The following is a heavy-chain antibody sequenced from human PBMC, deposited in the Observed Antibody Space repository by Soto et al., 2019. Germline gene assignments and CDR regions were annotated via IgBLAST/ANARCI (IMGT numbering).Heavy chain of an antibody. CDR3: ARGRGYGSGSYHNWFDP. V-gene: IGHV1-8*01. CDR1: GYTFTSYD. D-gene: IGHD3-10*01. J-gene: IGHJ5*02. Sequence: ASVKVSCKASGYTFTSYDINWVRQATGQGLEWMGWMNPNSGNTGYEQKFQGRVTMTRNTSISTAYMELSSLRSEDTAVYYCARGRGYGSGSYHNWFDPWGQGTLVTVSS. CDR2: MNPNSGNT.